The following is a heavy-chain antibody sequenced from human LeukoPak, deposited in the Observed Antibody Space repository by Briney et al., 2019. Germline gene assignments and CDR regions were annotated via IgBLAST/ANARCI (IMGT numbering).Heavy chain of an antibody. J-gene: IGHJ4*02. CDR2: SYYSGRT. Sequence: SETLSLTCTVSGGSISSSSYSWGWIRQPPGKGLEWIGSSYYSGRTYYNPSLKSRVTISVDTSKNQFSLRLSSVTAADTAVYYCARESYSTSYLFDFWGQGTLVTVSS. CDR3: ARESYSTSYLFDF. CDR1: GGSISSSSYS. D-gene: IGHD6-6*01. V-gene: IGHV4-39*02.